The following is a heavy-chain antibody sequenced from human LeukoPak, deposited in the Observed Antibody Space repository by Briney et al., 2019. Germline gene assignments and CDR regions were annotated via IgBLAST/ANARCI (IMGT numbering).Heavy chain of an antibody. CDR1: GFTFSSYW. V-gene: IGHV3-7*02. J-gene: IGHJ6*02. Sequence: GGSLRLSCAASGFTFSSYWMSWVRQAPGKGLEWVANIKQDGSEKYYVDSVKGRFTVSRDNAKNSLHLRMDSLRAEDTAVYYCTKHITTDATTPFYYGMDVWGQGTTVTVSS. CDR3: TKHITTDATTPFYYGMDV. D-gene: IGHD3-22*01. CDR2: IKQDGSEK.